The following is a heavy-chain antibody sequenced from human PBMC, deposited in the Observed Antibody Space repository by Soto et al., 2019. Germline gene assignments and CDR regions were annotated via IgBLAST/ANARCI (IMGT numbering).Heavy chain of an antibody. D-gene: IGHD3-9*01. CDR1: GFTFSSYV. CDR2: ISGSGGST. J-gene: IGHJ5*02. CDR3: AKQRGLVWRYFLGGFDP. Sequence: EVQLLESGGGLVQPGGSLRLSCAASGFTFSSYVMSWVRQAPGKGLEWVSAISGSGGSTYYADSVKGRFTISRDNSKNTLYLQMNSLRAEDTAVYYCAKQRGLVWRYFLGGFDPWGQGTLVTVSS. V-gene: IGHV3-23*01.